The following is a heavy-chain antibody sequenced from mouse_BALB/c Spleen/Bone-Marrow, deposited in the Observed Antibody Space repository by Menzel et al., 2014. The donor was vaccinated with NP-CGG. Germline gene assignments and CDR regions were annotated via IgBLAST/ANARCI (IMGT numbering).Heavy chain of an antibody. CDR3: ARHSSGYD. CDR1: GFAFSSCD. V-gene: IGHV5-12-1*01. D-gene: IGHD3-1*01. J-gene: IGHJ2*01. CDR2: ISSGGGST. Sequence: EVKVVESGGGLVKPGGSLKLSCAASGFAFSSCDMSWVRQTPEKRLEWVAYISSGGGSTYYPDTVKGRFTISRDNAKNTLYLQMSSLKSEDTAMYYCARHSSGYDWGQGTTLTVSS.